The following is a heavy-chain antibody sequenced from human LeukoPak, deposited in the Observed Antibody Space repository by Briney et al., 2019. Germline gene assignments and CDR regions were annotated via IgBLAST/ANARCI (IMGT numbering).Heavy chain of an antibody. CDR3: ARVTGYDWESFYDY. D-gene: IGHD5-12*01. CDR2: ISHSGNT. J-gene: IGHJ4*02. Sequence: SETLSLTCTVSSGSISSYYWSWIRQPPGKGLEWIGFISHSGNTNYNPSLKSRVTISVDTSKNQFSLKLRSVTAADTAVYYCARVTGYDWESFYDYWGQGILVTVSS. CDR1: SGSISSYY. V-gene: IGHV4-59*01.